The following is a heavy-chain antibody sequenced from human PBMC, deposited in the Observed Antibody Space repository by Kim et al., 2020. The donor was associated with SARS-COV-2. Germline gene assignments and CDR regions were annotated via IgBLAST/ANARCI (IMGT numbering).Heavy chain of an antibody. J-gene: IGHJ4*02. V-gene: IGHV3-7*01. CDR3: VRIGYSSSSLDY. CDR2: IKQDGSVK. CDR1: GFTFTNYW. D-gene: IGHD6-6*01. Sequence: GGSLRFSCAASGFTFTNYWMTWVRQAPGKGLEWMANIKQDGSVKYYVDSLKGRFTISRDNPKNSLYLQMNSLRAEDTAVYYCVRIGYSSSSLDYWGQGTLVTVSS.